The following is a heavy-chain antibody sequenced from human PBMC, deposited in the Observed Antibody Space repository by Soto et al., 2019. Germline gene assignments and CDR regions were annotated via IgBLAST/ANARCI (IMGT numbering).Heavy chain of an antibody. J-gene: IGHJ6*02. CDR1: GGSISSGDYY. V-gene: IGHV4-30-4*01. CDR2: NYYSGST. CDR3: ARAEGRYYYGMDV. Sequence: QVQLQESGPGLVKPSQTLSLTCTVSGGSISSGDYYWSWIRQPPGKGLEWIGYNYYSGSTYYNPSLKSRVTIAVATSKNQFSLKLSSVTAADTAVYYCARAEGRYYYGMDVWGQGTTVTVSS.